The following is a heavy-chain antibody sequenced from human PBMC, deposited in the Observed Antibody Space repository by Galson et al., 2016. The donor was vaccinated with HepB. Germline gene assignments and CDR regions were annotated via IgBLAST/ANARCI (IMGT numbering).Heavy chain of an antibody. CDR1: GGSLRGYT. D-gene: IGHD2-15*01. V-gene: IGHV4-34*01. CDR3: ARSRRCSGGDCYSFFRYNWFDP. CDR2: INHGGST. J-gene: IGHJ5*02. Sequence: SETLSLTCVVYGGSLRGYTWSWIRQPPGKGLEWIGEINHGGSTNYNPSLKRRVTMSVDTSKNQFSLKLTSVTAADKAVYFCARSRRCSGGDCYSFFRYNWFDPWGQGTLVTGSS.